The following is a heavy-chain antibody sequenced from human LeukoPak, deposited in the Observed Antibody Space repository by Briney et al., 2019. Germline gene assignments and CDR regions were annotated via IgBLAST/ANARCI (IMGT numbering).Heavy chain of an antibody. CDR3: ARDLRIVATLWFDP. D-gene: IGHD5-12*01. V-gene: IGHV3-21*01. CDR2: ISSSSSYI. J-gene: IGHJ5*02. CDR1: GFTFSSYS. Sequence: PGGSLRLSCAASGFTFSSYSMNWVRQAPGKGLEWVSSISSSSSYIYYADSVKGRFTISRDNAKNSLYLQMNSLRAEDTAVYYCARDLRIVATLWFDPWGQGTLVTVSS.